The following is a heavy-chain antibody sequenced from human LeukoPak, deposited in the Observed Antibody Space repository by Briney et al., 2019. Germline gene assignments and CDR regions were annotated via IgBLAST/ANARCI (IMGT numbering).Heavy chain of an antibody. CDR1: GYTFTRYG. CDR3: AREGYSSRPNKNDY. J-gene: IGHJ4*02. CDR2: ISAYNDNT. V-gene: IGHV1-18*01. Sequence: ASVKVSCKASGYTFTRYGISWVPHAPGQGRERMRGISAYNDNTNYAQKLQGRVTMTTDTSTSTAYMELRSLRSDDTALYYCAREGYSSRPNKNDYWGQGTLVTVSS. D-gene: IGHD6-13*01.